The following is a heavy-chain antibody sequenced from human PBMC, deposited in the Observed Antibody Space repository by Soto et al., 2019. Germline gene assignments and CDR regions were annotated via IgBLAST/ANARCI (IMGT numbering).Heavy chain of an antibody. D-gene: IGHD6-13*01. CDR3: ANLLSSPLAAAYGMDV. CDR1: GGTFSSYA. CDR2: IIPIFGTA. V-gene: IGHV1-69*01. Sequence: QVQLVQSGAEVKKPGSSVKVSCKASGGTFSSYAISWLRQAPGQGLEWMGGIIPIFGTANYAQKFQGRGTITADESTSTAYMELSSLRSEDTAVYYCANLLSSPLAAAYGMDVWGQGTTVTVSS. J-gene: IGHJ6*02.